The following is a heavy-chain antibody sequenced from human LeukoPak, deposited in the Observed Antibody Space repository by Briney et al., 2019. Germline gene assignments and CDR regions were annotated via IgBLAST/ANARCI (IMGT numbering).Heavy chain of an antibody. CDR3: ARDGLPYLDY. J-gene: IGHJ4*02. V-gene: IGHV4-38-2*02. CDR1: GYSISSGYY. Sequence: SETLSLTCTVSGYSISSGYYWGWIRQPPGKGLEWIGSIYHSGSTYYNPSLKSRVTISVDTSKNQFSLKLSSVTAADTAVYYCARDGLPYLDYWGQGTLVTVSS. CDR2: IYHSGST.